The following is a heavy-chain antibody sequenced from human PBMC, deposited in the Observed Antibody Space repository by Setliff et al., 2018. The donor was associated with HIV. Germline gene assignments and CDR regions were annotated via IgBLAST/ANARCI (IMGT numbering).Heavy chain of an antibody. J-gene: IGHJ5*02. V-gene: IGHV1-2*02. CDR2: INPNSGGT. D-gene: IGHD3-22*01. Sequence: ASVKVSCKASGYTFTGYYMHWVRQAPGQGLQWMGWINPNSGGTDSAQKFQGRITVTRDTSTSTVYMELSSLRSDDTAVYYCARDKEKRSYNNSDGHYDWFDTWGQGTLVTVSS. CDR1: GYTFTGYY. CDR3: ARDKEKRSYNNSDGHYDWFDT.